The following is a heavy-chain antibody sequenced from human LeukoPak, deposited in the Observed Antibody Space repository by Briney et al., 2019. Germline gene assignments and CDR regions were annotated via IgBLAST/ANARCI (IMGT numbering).Heavy chain of an antibody. CDR1: GHTFTGYD. J-gene: IGHJ4*02. Sequence: ASVRVSCTASGHTFTGYDINWVRQATGQGLEWMGWMNPYTGDTGYAQKFQGRVTMTRNTSIDTAYMELSGLRSEDTAVYYCTRGSLSGSSRDYWGQGTLVTVSS. CDR3: TRGSLSGSSRDY. V-gene: IGHV1-8*01. CDR2: MNPYTGDT. D-gene: IGHD1-26*01.